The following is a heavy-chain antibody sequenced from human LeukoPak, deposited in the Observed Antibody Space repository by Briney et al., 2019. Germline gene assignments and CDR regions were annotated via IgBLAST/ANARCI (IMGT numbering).Heavy chain of an antibody. CDR3: ATVPAPSNGAFDI. V-gene: IGHV4-34*01. J-gene: IGHJ3*02. Sequence: SETLSLTCAVYGGSFSGYYWSWIRQPPGKGLEWIGEINHSGSTNYNPSLKSRVTISVDTSKNQFSLKLSSATAADTAVYYCATVPAPSNGAFDIWGQGTMVTVSS. D-gene: IGHD2-2*01. CDR2: INHSGST. CDR1: GGSFSGYY.